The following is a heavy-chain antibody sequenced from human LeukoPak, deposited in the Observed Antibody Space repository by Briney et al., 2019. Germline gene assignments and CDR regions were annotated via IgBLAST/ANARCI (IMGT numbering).Heavy chain of an antibody. CDR2: IYYSGST. J-gene: IGHJ4*02. CDR1: GGSINSSSYY. CDR3: ARRGGNGYYYGSGSYYFDY. V-gene: IGHV4-39*01. D-gene: IGHD3-10*01. Sequence: PSETLSLTCTVSGGSINSSSYYWGWIRQPPGKGLEWIGSIYYSGSTYYNPSLKSRVTISVDTSKNQFSLKLSSVTAADTAVYYCARRGGNGYYYGSGSYYFDYWGQGTLVTVSS.